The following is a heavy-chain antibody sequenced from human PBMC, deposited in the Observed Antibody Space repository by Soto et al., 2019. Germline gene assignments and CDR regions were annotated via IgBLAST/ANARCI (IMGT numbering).Heavy chain of an antibody. CDR1: GFTVSSNY. Sequence: GGSLRLSCAASGFTVSSNYMSWVRQAPGKGLEWVSVIYSGGSTYYADSVKGRFTISRHNSKNTLYLQMNSLRAEDTAVYYCARAYGNGPGHRGSADSYYYYYYMDVWGKGTTVTVSS. CDR2: IYSGGST. J-gene: IGHJ6*03. V-gene: IGHV3-53*04. D-gene: IGHD6-25*01. CDR3: ARAYGNGPGHRGSADSYYYYYYMDV.